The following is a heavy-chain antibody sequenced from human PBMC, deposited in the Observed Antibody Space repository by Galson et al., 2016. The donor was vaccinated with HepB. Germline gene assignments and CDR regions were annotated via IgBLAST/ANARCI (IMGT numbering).Heavy chain of an antibody. D-gene: IGHD3-10*01. CDR3: AKDFYTMVQGAMGYYGMDV. Sequence: SLRLSCASTFTDYGIHWVRQAPGKGLEWVAAMSYDGSTKEYADALKGRLTISRDSSKNTVSLQLENLRSEDTGVYYCAKDFYTMVQGAMGYYGMDVWGKGTTVIVSS. CDR1: TFTDYG. J-gene: IGHJ6*04. V-gene: IGHV3-30*18. CDR2: MSYDGSTK.